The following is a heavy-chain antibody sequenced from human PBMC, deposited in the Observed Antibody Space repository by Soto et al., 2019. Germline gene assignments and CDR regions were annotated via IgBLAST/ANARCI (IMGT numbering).Heavy chain of an antibody. V-gene: IGHV5-51*01. J-gene: IGHJ1*01. Sequence: GASLKISCKASGYSFTSYWIAWVRQMPGKGLEWMGIIYPGDSDTRYSPSFQGQVTMSADKSLTTAFLQWGSLKASDNAMYYCARCQLYGYCLINWGQGTLVTVS. CDR1: GYSFTSYW. CDR3: ARCQLYGYCLIN. D-gene: IGHD4-17*01. CDR2: IYPGDSDT.